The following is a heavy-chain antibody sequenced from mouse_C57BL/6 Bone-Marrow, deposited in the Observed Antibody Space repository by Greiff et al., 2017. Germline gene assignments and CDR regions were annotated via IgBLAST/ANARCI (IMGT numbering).Heavy chain of an antibody. CDR1: GFTFSDAW. D-gene: IGHD1-1*01. CDR2: IRNKANNHAT. Sequence: EVKVEESGGGLVQPGGSMKLSCAASGFTFSDAWMDWVRQSPEKGLEWVAEIRNKANNHATYYAESVKGRFTISRDDSKSSVYLQMNSLRAEDTGIYYCTSPRPTTVVQPQYAMDYWGQGTSVTVSS. CDR3: TSPRPTTVVQPQYAMDY. V-gene: IGHV6-6*01. J-gene: IGHJ4*01.